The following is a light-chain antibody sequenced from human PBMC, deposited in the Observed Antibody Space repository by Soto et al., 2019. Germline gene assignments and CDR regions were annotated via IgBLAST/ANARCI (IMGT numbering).Light chain of an antibody. Sequence: DIQMTQGPSSLSASVGDGVTITCRASQNIGNYVNWYQHRPGKVPRLLIYAALTLQSGVPARFRGRGSGTEFTLDISNLQPEDFATYYCQQSYETPPTFGGGTKVEVK. V-gene: IGKV1-39*01. CDR3: QQSYETPPT. J-gene: IGKJ4*01. CDR2: AAL. CDR1: QNIGNY.